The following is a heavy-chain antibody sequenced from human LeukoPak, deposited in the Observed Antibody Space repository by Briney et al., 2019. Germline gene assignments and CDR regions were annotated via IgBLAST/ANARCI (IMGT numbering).Heavy chain of an antibody. CDR3: AKGDIPNWFDP. D-gene: IGHD2-2*02. V-gene: IGHV4-4*02. J-gene: IGHJ5*02. CDR2: IFHSGST. Sequence: SETLSLTCAVSGGSISSQNWWSWVRRPPGKGLEWIGEIFHSGSTHYNPSVKRRVTISVDKSNNQFSLNLSSVTAADTAVYYCAKGDIPNWFDPWGQGTLVTVSS. CDR1: GGSISSQNW.